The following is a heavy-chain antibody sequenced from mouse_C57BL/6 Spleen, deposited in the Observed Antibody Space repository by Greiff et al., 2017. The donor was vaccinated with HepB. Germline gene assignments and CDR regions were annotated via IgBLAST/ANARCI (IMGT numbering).Heavy chain of an antibody. Sequence: DVQLQESGPELVKPGASVKIPCKASGYTFTDYNMDWVKQSHGKSLEWIGDINPNNGGTIYNQKFKGKATLTVDKSSSTAYMELRSLTSEDTAVYYCARWGPDGFAYWGQGTLVTVSA. D-gene: IGHD2-3*01. V-gene: IGHV1-18*01. J-gene: IGHJ3*01. CDR3: ARWGPDGFAY. CDR1: GYTFTDYN. CDR2: INPNNGGT.